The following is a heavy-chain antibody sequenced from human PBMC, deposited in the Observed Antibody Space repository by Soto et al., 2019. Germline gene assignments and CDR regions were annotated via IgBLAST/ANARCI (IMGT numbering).Heavy chain of an antibody. J-gene: IGHJ4*02. CDR3: ARVRFGELV. D-gene: IGHD3-10*01. V-gene: IGHV3-23*01. CDR2: IGVGGGDR. CDR1: GFTFSSYA. Sequence: EVQRLESGGGLVQPGGSLRLSCAASGFTFSSYAMGWVRQAPGKGLEWVSIIGVGGGDRYYPESVKGRFTISRDNSRDTLYLEMNSLRDEDTAVYYCARVRFGELVWGQGTLVTFSS.